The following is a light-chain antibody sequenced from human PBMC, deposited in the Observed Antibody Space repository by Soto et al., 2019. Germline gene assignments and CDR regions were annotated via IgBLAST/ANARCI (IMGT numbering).Light chain of an antibody. CDR1: NSNIGAGYD. CDR3: QSYDSRLSNYV. J-gene: IGLJ1*01. Sequence: QAVVTQPPSVSGAPGQRVTISCTGSNSNIGAGYDVHWYQQFPGTAPKLLIYGNINRPSGVPDRFSGSKSGPSASLAITGLQAEDEADYYCQSYDSRLSNYVFGGGTKLPVL. CDR2: GNI. V-gene: IGLV1-40*01.